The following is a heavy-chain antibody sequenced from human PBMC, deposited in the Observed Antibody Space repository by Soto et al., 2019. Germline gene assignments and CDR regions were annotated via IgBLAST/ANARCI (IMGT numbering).Heavy chain of an antibody. J-gene: IGHJ6*03. V-gene: IGHV1-3*01. D-gene: IGHD3-9*01. CDR2: INAGNGNT. CDR3: ARDPQTGPRYYYYYMDV. Sequence: QVQLVQSGAEVKKPGASVKVSCKASGYTFTSYAMHWVRQAPGQRLEWMGWINAGNGNTKYSQKFQGRVTITRDTSASTAYMELSSLRSEDTAVYYCARDPQTGPRYYYYYMDVWGKGTTVTVSS. CDR1: GYTFTSYA.